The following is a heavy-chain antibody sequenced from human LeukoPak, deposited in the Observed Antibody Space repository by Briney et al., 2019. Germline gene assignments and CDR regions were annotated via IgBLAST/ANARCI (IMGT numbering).Heavy chain of an antibody. D-gene: IGHD3-9*01. J-gene: IGHJ6*04. Sequence: GGPLRLSCAVSGFTFSSYWISWVRQAPGKGLEWVANIKKDGSDKFYVDSVKGRFTISRDNAKNSLYLLMNTLRSEDTAVYYCASDMLTGYSYYYCYGMDVWGKGTTVTVSS. CDR3: ASDMLTGYSYYYCYGMDV. CDR2: IKKDGSDK. V-gene: IGHV3-7*03. CDR1: GFTFSSYW.